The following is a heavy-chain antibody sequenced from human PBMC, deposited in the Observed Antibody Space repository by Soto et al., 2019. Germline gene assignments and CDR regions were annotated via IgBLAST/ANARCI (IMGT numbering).Heavy chain of an antibody. V-gene: IGHV1-69*13. D-gene: IGHD6-19*01. CDR2: IIPIFGTA. Sequence: SVKVSCKASGGTFSSYSISWVRQAPGQGLEWMGGIIPIFGTANYAQKFQGRVTITADESTSTAYMELSSLRSEDTAVYYCARSPHVVAGSYYFDYWGQGTLVTVSS. CDR3: ARSPHVVAGSYYFDY. CDR1: GGTFSSYS. J-gene: IGHJ4*02.